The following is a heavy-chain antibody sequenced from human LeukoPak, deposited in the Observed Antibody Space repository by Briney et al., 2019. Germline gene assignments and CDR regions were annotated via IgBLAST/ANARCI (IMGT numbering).Heavy chain of an antibody. CDR2: INWNGGST. Sequence: PGGSLRLSCAASGFTFDNYGMSWVRQAPGKGLEWVSGINWNGGSTGYADSVKGRFTISRDNAKNSLYLQMNSLRAEDTPLYYCARIDTYYYDSSGYYSAFDIWGQGTIVTVSS. J-gene: IGHJ3*02. CDR3: ARIDTYYYDSSGYYSAFDI. D-gene: IGHD3-22*01. V-gene: IGHV3-20*04. CDR1: GFTFDNYG.